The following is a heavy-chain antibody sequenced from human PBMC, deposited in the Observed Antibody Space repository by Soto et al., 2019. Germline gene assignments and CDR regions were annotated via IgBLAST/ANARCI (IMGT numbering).Heavy chain of an antibody. J-gene: IGHJ3*02. Sequence: SETLSLTCAVYGGSFSGYYCSWIRQPPGKGLEWIGEINHSGSTNYNPSLKSRVTISVDTSKNQFSLKLSSVTAADTAVYYCARGRGDQGAFDIWGQGTMVTVSS. CDR2: INHSGST. CDR3: ARGRGDQGAFDI. D-gene: IGHD3-16*01. V-gene: IGHV4-34*01. CDR1: GGSFSGYY.